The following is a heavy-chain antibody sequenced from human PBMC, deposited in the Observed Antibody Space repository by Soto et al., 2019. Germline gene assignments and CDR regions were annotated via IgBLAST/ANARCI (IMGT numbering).Heavy chain of an antibody. D-gene: IGHD6-13*01. V-gene: IGHV3-11*06. Sequence: GGSLRLSCAASGFTFSDYYMSWIRQAPGKGLEWVSYISSSSSYTNYADSVKGRFTISRDNAKNSLYLQMNSLRAEDTAVYYCARVRPPRGAAAPYFQHWGQGTLVTVSS. CDR3: ARVRPPRGAAAPYFQH. J-gene: IGHJ1*01. CDR1: GFTFSDYY. CDR2: ISSSSSYT.